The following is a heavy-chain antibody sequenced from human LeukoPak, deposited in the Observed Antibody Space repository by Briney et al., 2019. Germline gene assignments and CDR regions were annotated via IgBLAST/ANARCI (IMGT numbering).Heavy chain of an antibody. CDR1: GGSISSSSYY. J-gene: IGHJ2*01. V-gene: IGHV4-39*07. CDR2: IYYSGST. CDR3: AIVRGVIIPYWYFDL. Sequence: SETLSLTCTVSGGSISSSSYYWDWIRQPPGKGLEWIGSIYYSGSTYYNPSLKSRVTISVDTSKNQFSLKLSSVTAVDTAVYYCAIVRGVIIPYWYFDLWGRGTLVTVSS. D-gene: IGHD3-10*01.